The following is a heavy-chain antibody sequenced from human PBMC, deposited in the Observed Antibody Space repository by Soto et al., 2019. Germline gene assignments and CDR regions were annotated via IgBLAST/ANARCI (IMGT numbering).Heavy chain of an antibody. CDR3: ARDGHVDTAMVDYYYGMDV. CDR2: ISYDGSNK. V-gene: IGHV3-30-3*01. J-gene: IGHJ6*02. CDR1: GFTCSSYA. D-gene: IGHD5-18*01. Sequence: QVQLVESGGGVVQPGRSLRLSCAASGFTCSSYAMHWVRQAPGKGLEWVAVISYDGSNKYYADSVKGRFTISRDNSKDTLYLRMNSLRAEDTAVYYCARDGHVDTAMVDYYYGMDVWGQGTTVPVSS.